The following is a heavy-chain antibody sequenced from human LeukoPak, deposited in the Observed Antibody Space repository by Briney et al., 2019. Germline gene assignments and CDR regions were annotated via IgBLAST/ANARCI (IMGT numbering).Heavy chain of an antibody. J-gene: IGHJ4*02. CDR3: ACVVTATTSTPNFDY. CDR2: INPNSGGT. CDR1: GYTFTGYY. D-gene: IGHD2-21*02. V-gene: IGHV1-2*02. Sequence: GASVKVSCKASGYTFTGYYIHWVRQAPGQGLEWMGWINPNSGGTNYAQKFQGRVTMTRDTSISTAYMELYSLTSDDTAVYYCACVVTATTSTPNFDYWGQGTLVSVSS.